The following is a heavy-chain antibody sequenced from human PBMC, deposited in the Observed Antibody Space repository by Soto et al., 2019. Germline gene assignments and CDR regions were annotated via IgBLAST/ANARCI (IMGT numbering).Heavy chain of an antibody. Sequence: SETLSLTCTLSGGSISCYYWGWIRQPPGKGLEWIGYVYYSGSTKYNPSLESRVTISVDTSKNQFSLKLSSVTAADTAVYYCARDNGFCSGGSCYFDYWGQGTLVTGSS. V-gene: IGHV4-59*01. J-gene: IGHJ4*02. D-gene: IGHD2-15*01. CDR3: ARDNGFCSGGSCYFDY. CDR1: GGSISCYY. CDR2: VYYSGST.